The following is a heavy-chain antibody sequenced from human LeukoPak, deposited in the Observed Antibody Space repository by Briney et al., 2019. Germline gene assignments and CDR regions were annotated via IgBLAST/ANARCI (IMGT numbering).Heavy chain of an antibody. CDR2: ISYDGSNQ. J-gene: IGHJ4*02. CDR3: AKDYRYSGSYEFDY. Sequence: GTSLRLSCAASGFGFSNYAMHWVRQAPDKGLEWVAVISYDGSNQYYADSVKGRFTISRDNSKNTPYLQMNTLRVEDTAVYCCAKDYRYSGSYEFDYWGQGALVTVSS. V-gene: IGHV3-30*18. CDR1: GFGFSNYA. D-gene: IGHD1-26*01.